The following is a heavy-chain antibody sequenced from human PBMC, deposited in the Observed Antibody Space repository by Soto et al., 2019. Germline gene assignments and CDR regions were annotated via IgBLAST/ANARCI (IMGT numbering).Heavy chain of an antibody. Sequence: ASVKVSGKTSEYSFCGYYLHWARQAPEQGLEWMGFINLNDGGTNSPRKFQGRLTMTRDKSITTVYMELSRLRSDDTAVYFCVRDAPSRQSIFELWGPGTLVTVSS. CDR3: VRDAPSRQSIFEL. V-gene: IGHV1-2*02. CDR2: INLNDGGT. CDR1: EYSFCGYY. J-gene: IGHJ4*02. D-gene: IGHD3-3*01.